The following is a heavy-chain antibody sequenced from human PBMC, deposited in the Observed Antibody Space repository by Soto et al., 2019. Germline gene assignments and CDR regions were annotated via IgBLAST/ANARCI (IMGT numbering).Heavy chain of an antibody. CDR3: ARVLYYDSSGYYYYFDY. D-gene: IGHD3-22*01. CDR2: IYYSGST. J-gene: IGHJ4*02. V-gene: IGHV4-31*03. Sequence: SETLSLTCTVSGGSISSGGYYWSWIRQHPGKGLEWIGYIYYSGSTYYNPSLKSRVTISVDTSKNQFSLKLSSVTAADTAVYYCARVLYYDSSGYYYYFDYWGQGTLVTVSS. CDR1: GGSISSGGYY.